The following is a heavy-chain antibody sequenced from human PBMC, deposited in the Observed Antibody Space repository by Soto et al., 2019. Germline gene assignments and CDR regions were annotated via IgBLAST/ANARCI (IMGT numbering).Heavy chain of an antibody. Sequence: LSLTCTVSGGSISSYYWSWIRQPPGKGLEWIGYIHHSGSTNYNPSLKSRVTISVDTSKNQFSLKLSSVTAADTAVYYCARDLGVRGVIMGPDYYYGMDVWGQGTTVTVSS. D-gene: IGHD3-10*01. CDR1: GGSISSYY. CDR2: IHHSGST. J-gene: IGHJ6*02. V-gene: IGHV4-59*01. CDR3: ARDLGVRGVIMGPDYYYGMDV.